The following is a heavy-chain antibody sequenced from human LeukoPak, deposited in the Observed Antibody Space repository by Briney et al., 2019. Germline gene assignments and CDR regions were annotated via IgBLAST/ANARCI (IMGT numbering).Heavy chain of an antibody. CDR3: ARVRGEYSSSRFDP. J-gene: IGHJ5*02. D-gene: IGHD6-13*01. V-gene: IGHV1-18*01. CDR2: ISAYNGNT. Sequence: GASVKVSCKASGYTFTSYGISWVRQAPGQGLEWMGWISAYNGNTNYAQKLQGRVTMTTDTSTSTAYMELRSLRSDDTTVYYCARVRGEYSSSRFDPWGQGTLVTVSS. CDR1: GYTFTSYG.